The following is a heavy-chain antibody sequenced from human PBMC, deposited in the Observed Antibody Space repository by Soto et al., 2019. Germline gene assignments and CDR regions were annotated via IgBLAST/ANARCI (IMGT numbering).Heavy chain of an antibody. D-gene: IGHD3-3*02. J-gene: IGHJ5*02. CDR2: IYYSGST. CDR1: GGSISSSSYY. Sequence: QLQLQESGPGLVRPSETLSLTCTVSGGSISSSSYYWGWIRQPPGKGLEWIGSIYYSGSTYYNPSLTILLTISVDTSKNQFSLKLSSVTAADTAVYYCASPKIAFYNWFDPWGQGTLVTVSS. V-gene: IGHV4-39*01. CDR3: ASPKIAFYNWFDP.